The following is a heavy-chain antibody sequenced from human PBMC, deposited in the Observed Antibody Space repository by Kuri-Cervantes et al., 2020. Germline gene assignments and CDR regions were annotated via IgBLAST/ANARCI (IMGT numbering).Heavy chain of an antibody. Sequence: SETLSLTCAVYGGSFSGYYWSWIRQPPGKGLEWIGYYYSGSTNYNPSLKSRVTISLDTSKNQFSLKLSSVTAADTAVYYCARSSGSSYGRLAYWGQGTLVTVSS. J-gene: IGHJ4*02. V-gene: IGHV4-59*01. CDR2: YYSGST. CDR3: ARSSGSSYGRLAY. CDR1: GGSFSGYY. D-gene: IGHD5-18*01.